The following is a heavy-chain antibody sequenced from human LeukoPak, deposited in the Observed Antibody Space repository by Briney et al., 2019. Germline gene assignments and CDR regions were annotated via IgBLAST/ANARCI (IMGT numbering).Heavy chain of an antibody. CDR1: LGSIRSYDYH. Sequence: SETLSLTCTVSLGSIRSYDYHWTLIRQPPGTGLEWIGSIYYSGGTYYNPSLKSRVTISVDLSKNQFSMKMNDVTAADTAVYYCARHGVSGYYYVDYWGQGTLVTVSS. D-gene: IGHD6-25*01. CDR2: IYYSGGT. CDR3: ARHGVSGYYYVDY. V-gene: IGHV4-39*01. J-gene: IGHJ4*02.